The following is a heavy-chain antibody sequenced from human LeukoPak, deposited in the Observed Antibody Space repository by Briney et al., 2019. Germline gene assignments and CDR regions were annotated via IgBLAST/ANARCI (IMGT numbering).Heavy chain of an antibody. Sequence: SETLSLTCSVSGGSISDYLWSWIRQPAGKGLEWIGRIYASGSTSYNPSLNSRITMSVDTSRNQFSLKLTSVTAADTAVYYCGGYGSGVNYPFTWGQGTLVTVSS. D-gene: IGHD3-10*01. CDR1: GGSISDYL. J-gene: IGHJ4*02. CDR2: IYASGST. CDR3: GGYGSGVNYPFT. V-gene: IGHV4-59*10.